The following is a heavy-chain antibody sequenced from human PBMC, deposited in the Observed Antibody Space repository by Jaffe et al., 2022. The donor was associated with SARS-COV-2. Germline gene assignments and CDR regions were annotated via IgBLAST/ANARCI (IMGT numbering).Heavy chain of an antibody. D-gene: IGHD2-15*01. CDR3: GGDAFDI. CDR1: GFTFINTW. V-gene: IGHV3-15*01. J-gene: IGHJ3*02. CDR2: IKSKSEGGTT. Sequence: EVQVVESGGGLVKPGGSLRLSCAASGFTFINTWMSWVRQAPGKGLEWVGRIKSKSEGGTTDYAAPVKGRFTISRDDSKSTLYLQMNSLKTEDTAVYYCGGDAFDIWGQGTMVTVSS.